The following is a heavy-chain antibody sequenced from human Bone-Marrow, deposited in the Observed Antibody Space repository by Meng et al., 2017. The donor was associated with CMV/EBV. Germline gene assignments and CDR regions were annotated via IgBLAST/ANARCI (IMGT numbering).Heavy chain of an antibody. CDR3: ARGPIDSVSN. D-gene: IGHD2-15*01. Sequence: ASVKVSCKASGYTFASYDINWVRQATGQGLEWMGWMNPNSGNTGYSQKFQGRVTMTRDTSISTAYMELSSLRSEDTAVYYCARGPIDSVSNWGQGTLVPVPS. CDR2: MNPNSGNT. CDR1: GYTFASYD. V-gene: IGHV1-8*01. J-gene: IGHJ4*02.